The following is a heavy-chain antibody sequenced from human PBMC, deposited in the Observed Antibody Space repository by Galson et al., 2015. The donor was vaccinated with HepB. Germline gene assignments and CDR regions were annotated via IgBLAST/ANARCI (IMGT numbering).Heavy chain of an antibody. J-gene: IGHJ4*02. CDR1: GGSFSGYY. D-gene: IGHD1-26*01. CDR3: ASYIVGATNY. Sequence: LSLTCAVYGGSFSGYYWSWIRQPPGKGLEWIGEINHSGSTNYNPSLKSRVTISVDTSKNQFSLKLSSVTAADTAVYYCASYIVGATNYWGQGTLVTVSS. CDR2: INHSGST. V-gene: IGHV4-34*01.